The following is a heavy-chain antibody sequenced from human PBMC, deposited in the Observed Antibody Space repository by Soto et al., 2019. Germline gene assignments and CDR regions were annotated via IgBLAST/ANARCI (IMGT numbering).Heavy chain of an antibody. CDR2: ISWNSGSI. CDR1: GFTFDDYA. Sequence: PVGSLRLSCAASGFTFDDYAMHWVRQAPGKGLEWVSGISWNSGSIGYADSVKGRFTISRDNAKNSLYLQMNSLRAEDTALYYCAKDLGYCSGGSCYGLGYWGQGTLVTVSS. D-gene: IGHD2-15*01. J-gene: IGHJ4*02. V-gene: IGHV3-9*01. CDR3: AKDLGYCSGGSCYGLGY.